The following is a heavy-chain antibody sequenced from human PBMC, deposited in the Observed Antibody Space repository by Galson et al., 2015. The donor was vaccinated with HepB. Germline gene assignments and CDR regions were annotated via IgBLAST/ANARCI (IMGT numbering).Heavy chain of an antibody. CDR1: GFTFSNAW. J-gene: IGHJ4*02. V-gene: IGHV3-9*01. D-gene: IGHD1-26*01. CDR2: ISWNSGSI. Sequence: SLRLSCAASGFTFSNAWMSWVRQAPGKGLEWVSGISWNSGSIGYADSVKGRFTISRDNAKNSLYLQMNSLRAEDTALYYCAKDRRPLSIVGATGGFDYWGQGTLVTVSS. CDR3: AKDRRPLSIVGATGGFDY.